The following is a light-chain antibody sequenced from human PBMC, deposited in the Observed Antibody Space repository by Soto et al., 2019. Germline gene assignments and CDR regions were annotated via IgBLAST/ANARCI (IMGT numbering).Light chain of an antibody. J-gene: IGKJ1*01. Sequence: DIVFTQSPGTLSLSPGEWATLSGRASQTVSSSSLAWYQQKPGQAPRLLIFGASTRAAGFPDRFSGSGSGTDFTLTISRLEPEDFAVYYCQPYGSSPRTVGPGTQVEIK. V-gene: IGKV3-20*01. CDR2: GAS. CDR1: QTVSSSS. CDR3: QPYGSSPRT.